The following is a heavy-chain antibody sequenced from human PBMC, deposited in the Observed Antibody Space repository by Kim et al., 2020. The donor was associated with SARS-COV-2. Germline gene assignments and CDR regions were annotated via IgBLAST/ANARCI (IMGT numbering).Heavy chain of an antibody. CDR1: GGTFSSYA. CDR3: AREKNYYYDSSGYYQYFDY. J-gene: IGHJ4*02. CDR2: IIPIFGTA. V-gene: IGHV1-69*13. D-gene: IGHD3-22*01. Sequence: SVKVSCKASGGTFSSYAISWVRQAPGQGLEWMGGIIPIFGTANYAQKFQGRVTITADESTSTAYMELSSLRSEDTAVYYCAREKNYYYDSSGYYQYFDYWGQGTLVTVSS.